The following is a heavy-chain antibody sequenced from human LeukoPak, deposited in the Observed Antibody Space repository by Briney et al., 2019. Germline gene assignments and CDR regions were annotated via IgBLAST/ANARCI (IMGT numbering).Heavy chain of an antibody. J-gene: IGHJ6*03. Sequence: PGRSLRLSCAASGFTFSSYAMHWVRQAPGKGLEWGAVISYDGSNKYYADSVKGRFTISRDNSKNTLYLQMNSLRAEDTAVYYCTREQGQLVSTHYYYYYYYMDVWGKGTTVTVSS. V-gene: IGHV3-30*04. CDR2: ISYDGSNK. CDR3: TREQGQLVSTHYYYYYYYMDV. CDR1: GFTFSSYA. D-gene: IGHD6-6*01.